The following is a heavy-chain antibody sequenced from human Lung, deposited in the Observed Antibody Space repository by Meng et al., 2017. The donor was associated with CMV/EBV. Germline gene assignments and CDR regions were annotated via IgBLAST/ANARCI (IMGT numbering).Heavy chain of an antibody. J-gene: IGHJ6*02. CDR2: ISWDGGST. D-gene: IGHD6-19*01. CDR1: GFTFDDYA. CDR3: AKGLRYYYGMDV. Sequence: GGSLRLSCAASGFTFDDYAMHSVRQAPGKGLEWVSLISWDGGSTYYADSVKGRFTISRDNSKNSLYLQMNSLRAEDTALYYCAKGLRYYYGMDVWGQGTTVTVSS. V-gene: IGHV3-43D*03.